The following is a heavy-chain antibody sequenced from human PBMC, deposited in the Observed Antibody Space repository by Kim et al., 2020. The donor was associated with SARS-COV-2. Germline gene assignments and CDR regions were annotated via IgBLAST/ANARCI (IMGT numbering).Heavy chain of an antibody. J-gene: IGHJ4*02. V-gene: IGHV5-51*01. CDR1: GYSFTNYW. CDR3: ARSGHANSGYFWVLDY. Sequence: GESLKISCQASGYSFTNYWIGWVRQMPGKGLEWMAIIYPYDSETRYNPSFQGQVTISADKSITTAYLKWNTLKASDTAMYFCARSGHANSGYFWVLDYWGQGTLV. D-gene: IGHD5-12*01. CDR2: IYPYDSET.